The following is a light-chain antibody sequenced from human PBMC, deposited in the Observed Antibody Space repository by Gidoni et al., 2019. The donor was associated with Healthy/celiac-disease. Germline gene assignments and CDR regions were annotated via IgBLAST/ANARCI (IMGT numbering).Light chain of an antibody. J-gene: IGKJ4*01. CDR2: DAS. CDR3: QQRSNWPALT. V-gene: IGKV3-11*01. Sequence: EIVLTQSPATLSLSPGERATLSCRASQSVSSYLAWYQQKPGQAPRLLIYDASNRATGSPARCSGSGSWTDFTLTISSLEPEDCAVYYCQQRSNWPALTFGGGTKVEIK. CDR1: QSVSSY.